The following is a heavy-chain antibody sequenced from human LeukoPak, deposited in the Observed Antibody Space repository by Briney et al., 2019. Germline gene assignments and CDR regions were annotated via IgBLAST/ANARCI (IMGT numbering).Heavy chain of an antibody. D-gene: IGHD1-26*01. Sequence: GGPLRLSCAASGFTFSSYGMSWVRQAPGKGLEWVSAISGSGGSTYYADSVKGRFTISRDNSKNTLYLQMHSLRAEDTAVYYCAKEAYRGSYYDFDYWGQGTLVTVSS. CDR1: GFTFSSYG. V-gene: IGHV3-23*01. CDR3: AKEAYRGSYYDFDY. CDR2: ISGSGGST. J-gene: IGHJ4*02.